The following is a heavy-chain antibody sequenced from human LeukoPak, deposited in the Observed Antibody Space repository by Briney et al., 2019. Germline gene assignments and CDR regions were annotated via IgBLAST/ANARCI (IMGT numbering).Heavy chain of an antibody. V-gene: IGHV3-30-3*01. CDR1: GFTFSSYA. CDR2: TSSDGNIK. J-gene: IGHJ4*02. Sequence: PGGSLRLSCAASGFTFSSYAMHWVRQAPGKGLEWVAVTSSDGNIKYYADSVKGRFTISRDNSKNTLYLQMNSLRGEDTGVYYCARDPVPATARHFDCWGQGTLVTVSS. CDR3: ARDPVPATARHFDC. D-gene: IGHD1-1*01.